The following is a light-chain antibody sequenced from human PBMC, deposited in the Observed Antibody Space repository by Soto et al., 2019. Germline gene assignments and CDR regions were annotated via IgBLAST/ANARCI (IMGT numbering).Light chain of an antibody. V-gene: IGLV2-14*01. J-gene: IGLJ2*01. CDR1: SSDVGGYNL. Sequence: QSALTQPASVSGSPGQSITISCTGTSSDVGGYNLVSWYQQHPGKAPKLMIFEVSKRPSGVSNRFSGSKSGNTASLTISGLQAEDEADYYCNSFTSSTTVVFGGGTKLTVL. CDR2: EVS. CDR3: NSFTSSTTVV.